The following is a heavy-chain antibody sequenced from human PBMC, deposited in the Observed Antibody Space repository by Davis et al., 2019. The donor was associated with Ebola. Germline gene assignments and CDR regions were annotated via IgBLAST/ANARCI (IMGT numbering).Heavy chain of an antibody. CDR2: IYTGGST. D-gene: IGHD1-14*01. V-gene: IGHV4-4*07. CDR1: GGSISYYY. CDR3: AKRGRGGNDPFDI. J-gene: IGHJ3*02. Sequence: PSETLSLTCTISGGSISYYYWSWIRQPAGKGLEWIGRIYTGGSTNYKPSLKSRVTMSVDTSKNQFSLKLSSVTAADTAVYYCAKRGRGGNDPFDIWGQGTMVTVSS.